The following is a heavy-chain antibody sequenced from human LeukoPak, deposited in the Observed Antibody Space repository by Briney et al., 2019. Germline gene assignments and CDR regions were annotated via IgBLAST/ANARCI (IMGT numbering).Heavy chain of an antibody. D-gene: IGHD1-26*01. V-gene: IGHV3-11*01. Sequence: GGSLRLSCAASGFTFSDYYMTWLRQAPGKGLEWLSYISNSGSTVFYADSVKGRFTVSRDNAKRSLYLQMNSLRAEDMAVYYCARIEWERLGRAFDIWGQGTMVTVSS. J-gene: IGHJ3*02. CDR3: ARIEWERLGRAFDI. CDR1: GFTFSDYY. CDR2: ISNSGSTV.